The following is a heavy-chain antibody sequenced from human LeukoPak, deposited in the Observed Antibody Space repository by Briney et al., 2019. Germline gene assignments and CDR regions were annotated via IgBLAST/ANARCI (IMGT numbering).Heavy chain of an antibody. D-gene: IGHD5-18*01. CDR1: GFTFSSYA. Sequence: GGSLRLSCAASGFTFSSYAMHWVRQAPGKGLEWVAVISYDGSNKYYADSVKGRFTISRDNSKNTLYLQMNSLRAEDTAVYYCARGQDTAIDFDYWGQGTLVTVSS. CDR2: ISYDGSNK. V-gene: IGHV3-30-3*01. CDR3: ARGQDTAIDFDY. J-gene: IGHJ4*02.